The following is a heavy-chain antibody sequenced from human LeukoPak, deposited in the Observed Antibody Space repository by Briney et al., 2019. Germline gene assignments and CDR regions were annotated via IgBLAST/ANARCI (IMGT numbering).Heavy chain of an antibody. CDR3: AISIAAAGFEYFQH. D-gene: IGHD6-13*01. Sequence: SETLSLTCTVSGGSISSYYWSWIRQPAGKGLEWIGRIYTSGSTNYNPSLKSRVTMSVDTSKNQFSLKLSSVTAADTAVYYCAISIAAAGFEYFQHWGQGTLVTVSS. CDR1: GGSISSYY. V-gene: IGHV4-4*07. CDR2: IYTSGST. J-gene: IGHJ1*01.